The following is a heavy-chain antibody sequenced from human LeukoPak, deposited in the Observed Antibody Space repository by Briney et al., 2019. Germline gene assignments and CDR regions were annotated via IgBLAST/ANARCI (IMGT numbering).Heavy chain of an antibody. CDR1: GGSISSYY. Sequence: SETLSLTCTVSGGSISSYYWSWIRQPPGKGLEWIGYIYYSGSTNYNTSLKSRVTISVDTSKNQFSLKLSSVTAADTAVYYCARVGYYDSSGYHYWYFDLWGRGTLVTVSS. D-gene: IGHD3-22*01. CDR2: IYYSGST. J-gene: IGHJ2*01. V-gene: IGHV4-59*01. CDR3: ARVGYYDSSGYHYWYFDL.